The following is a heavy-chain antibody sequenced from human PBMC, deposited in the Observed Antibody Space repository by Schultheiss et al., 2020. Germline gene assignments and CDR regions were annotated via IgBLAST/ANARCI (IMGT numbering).Heavy chain of an antibody. V-gene: IGHV4-4*02. J-gene: IGHJ3*02. D-gene: IGHD3-10*01. CDR1: GGSISSSNW. CDR2: IYYSGST. Sequence: SETLSLTCAVSGGSISSSNWWSWVRQPPGKGLEWIGYIYYSGSTNYNPSLKSRVTISVDTSKNQFSLKLSSVTAADTAVYYCAKGVRGVISAFDIWGQGTMVTVSS. CDR3: AKGVRGVISAFDI.